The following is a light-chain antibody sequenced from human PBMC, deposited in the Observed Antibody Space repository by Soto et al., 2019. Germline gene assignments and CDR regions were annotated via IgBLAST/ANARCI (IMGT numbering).Light chain of an antibody. J-gene: IGLJ2*01. Sequence: QSALTQPASVSGSPGQSITISCTGTSSDVGGYNYVSWYQQHPGKAPKLIIYEVSNRPSGLSNRFSGSKSGNTASLTISGLQAEDEADYYCSSYTSSSTRVFGGGTKVTVL. V-gene: IGLV2-14*01. CDR1: SSDVGGYNY. CDR3: SSYTSSSTRV. CDR2: EVS.